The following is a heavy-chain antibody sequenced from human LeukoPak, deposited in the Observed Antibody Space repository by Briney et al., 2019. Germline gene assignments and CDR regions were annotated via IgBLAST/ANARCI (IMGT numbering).Heavy chain of an antibody. CDR3: ARLRSSTTDDAFDI. CDR2: IYYSGST. CDR1: GGSISSSSHY. V-gene: IGHV4-39*01. J-gene: IGHJ3*02. D-gene: IGHD5/OR15-5a*01. Sequence: SETLSLTCTVSGGSISSSSHYWGWIRQPPGKGLEWLGSIYYSGSTYYNPSPKSRVTITVDTSKTQCSLKLSSGTAADTAVYYCARLRSSTTDDAFDIWGQGTMVTVSS.